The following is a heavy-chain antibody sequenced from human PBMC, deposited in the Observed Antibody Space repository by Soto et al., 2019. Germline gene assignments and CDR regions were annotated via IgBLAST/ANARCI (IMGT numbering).Heavy chain of an antibody. CDR3: ARYNCTTTTCYFFDY. V-gene: IGHV4-34*01. J-gene: IGHJ4*02. CDR2: INHSGST. CDR1: GGSFSGYY. Sequence: PSETLSLTCAVYGGSFSGYYWNWIRQPPGKGLEWIGEINHSGSTNYNPSLKSRVTISVDTSKNQFSLKLSSVTAADTAVYFCARYNCTTTTCYFFDYWGQGTLVTVSS. D-gene: IGHD2-2*01.